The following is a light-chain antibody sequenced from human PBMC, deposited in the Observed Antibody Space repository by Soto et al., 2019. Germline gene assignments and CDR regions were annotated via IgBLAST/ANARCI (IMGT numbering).Light chain of an antibody. Sequence: TQSPGTLSLYPEERATLSCRASQSVITYLAWYQQKPGQGPRLLVYRASTRTLGIPARFSGSESGTEFTLTISILQSEDSAVYYCQQYNSWPITFGQGTRL. CDR1: QSVITY. CDR2: RAS. CDR3: QQYNSWPIT. J-gene: IGKJ5*01. V-gene: IGKV3-15*01.